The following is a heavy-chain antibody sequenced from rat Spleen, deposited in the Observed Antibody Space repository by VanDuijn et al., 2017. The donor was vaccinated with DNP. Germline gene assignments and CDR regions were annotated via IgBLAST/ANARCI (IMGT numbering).Heavy chain of an antibody. Sequence: EVQLQESGPGLVKPSQSLSLTCSVTGYSITSNYWAWIRKFPGSKLEWMGYISYGGRTDYNPSLKGRISIIRDTSKNQFFLQLNSVTTEDTGTYYCARSFITTNPYYFDYWGQGVMVTVSS. CDR3: ARSFITTNPYYFDY. V-gene: IGHV3-1*01. CDR2: ISYGGRT. CDR1: GYSITSNY. J-gene: IGHJ2*01. D-gene: IGHD1-10*01.